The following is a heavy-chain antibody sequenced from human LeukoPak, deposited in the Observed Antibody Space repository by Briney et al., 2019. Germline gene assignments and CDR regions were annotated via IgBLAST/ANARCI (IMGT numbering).Heavy chain of an antibody. V-gene: IGHV3-66*04. CDR1: GGSISSSSYY. D-gene: IGHD5-18*01. CDR3: ARRGHGYGSPFDY. J-gene: IGHJ4*02. Sequence: ETLSLTCTVSGGSISSSSYYMNWVRQAPGKGLEWVSMIYSDGNPYYTDSVKGRFTISRDNSKNTLDLQMNSLRAEDTAVYYCARRGHGYGSPFDYWGQGTLVTVSS. CDR2: IYSDGNP.